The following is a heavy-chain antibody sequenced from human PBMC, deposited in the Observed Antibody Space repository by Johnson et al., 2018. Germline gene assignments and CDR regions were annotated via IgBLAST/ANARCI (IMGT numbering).Heavy chain of an antibody. J-gene: IGHJ6*02. CDR1: GFTFSSYW. V-gene: IGHV3-7*01. CDR3: GVYYGMDV. Sequence: VQLVESGGGLVQXGGSLRLXCAASGFTFSSYWMSWVRQAPGKGLEGVANIKQDGSEKYYVDSVKGRFTISRDNAKNSLYLQMNSLRAEDTAVYYCGVYYGMDVWGQGTTVTVSS. CDR2: IKQDGSEK.